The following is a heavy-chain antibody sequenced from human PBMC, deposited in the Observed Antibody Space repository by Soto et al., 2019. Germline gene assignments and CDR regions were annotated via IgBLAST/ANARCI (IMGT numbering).Heavy chain of an antibody. J-gene: IGHJ5*02. D-gene: IGHD4-17*01. CDR1: GFSFNTHG. CDR2: IVNDGSEQ. V-gene: IGHV3-33*01. Sequence: QGQLVESGGGVVRTGRSLRLSCEATGFSFNTHGMHWVRQAPGKGLEWVAVIVNDGSEQAYSDSVKGRFTILRDNSKNTLYLQMNNWRAEDTAVYYCARDDNYDDNGLDLWGQGTLVTVSS. CDR3: ARDDNYDDNGLDL.